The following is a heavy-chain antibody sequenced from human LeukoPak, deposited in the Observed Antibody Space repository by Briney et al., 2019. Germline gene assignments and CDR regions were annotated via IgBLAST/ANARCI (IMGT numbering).Heavy chain of an antibody. CDR2: IIPIFGTA. Sequence: SVKVSCKASGGTFSSYAISWVRQAPGQGLEWVGGIIPIFGTANYAQKFQGRVTITADESTSTAYMELSSLRSEDTAVYYCARGQRGYSGYLDAFDIWGQGTMVTVSS. CDR1: GGTFSSYA. D-gene: IGHD5-12*01. CDR3: ARGQRGYSGYLDAFDI. J-gene: IGHJ3*02. V-gene: IGHV1-69*01.